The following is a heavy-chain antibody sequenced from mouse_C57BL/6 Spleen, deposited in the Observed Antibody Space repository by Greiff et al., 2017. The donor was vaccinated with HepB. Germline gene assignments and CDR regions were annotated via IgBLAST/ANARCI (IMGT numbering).Heavy chain of an antibody. V-gene: IGHV5-16*01. J-gene: IGHJ4*01. Sequence: EVKLVESEGGLVQPGSSMKLSCTASGFTFSDYYMAWVRQVPEKGLEWVANINYDGSSTYYLDSLKSRFIISRDNAKNILYLQMSSLKSEDTATYYCARVFGYYYAMDYWGQGTSVTVSS. CDR1: GFTFSDYY. CDR3: ARVFGYYYAMDY. CDR2: INYDGSST.